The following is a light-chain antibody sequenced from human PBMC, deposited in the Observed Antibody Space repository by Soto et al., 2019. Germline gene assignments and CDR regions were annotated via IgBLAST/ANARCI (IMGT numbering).Light chain of an antibody. CDR3: QQYNSWPRT. Sequence: TKMTQPQDTGSASLRERVTISWRASQSLRSSLAWYQQKPGQAPRLLIYGASSRATGIPARFSRSGSGTEFTPTITSLQSEDFAVYYCQQYNSWPRTFGQGTKVDI. V-gene: IGKV3-15*01. CDR2: GAS. J-gene: IGKJ1*01. CDR1: QSLRSS.